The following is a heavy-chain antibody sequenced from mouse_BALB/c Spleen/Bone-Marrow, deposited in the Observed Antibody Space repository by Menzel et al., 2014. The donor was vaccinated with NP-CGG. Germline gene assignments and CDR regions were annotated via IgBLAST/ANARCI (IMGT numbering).Heavy chain of an antibody. Sequence: VQLQQSGAELVKPGASVKLSCTASGFNIKDTYMHWVKQRPEQGLEWIGRIDPANGNTKYDPKFQGKATITADTSSNPAFLQISLLTAEDTVVYYGTRSEFYAMDYWGQGTPVTVSS. CDR2: IDPANGNT. CDR1: GFNIKDTY. V-gene: IGHV14-3*02. J-gene: IGHJ4*01. CDR3: TRSEFYAMDY.